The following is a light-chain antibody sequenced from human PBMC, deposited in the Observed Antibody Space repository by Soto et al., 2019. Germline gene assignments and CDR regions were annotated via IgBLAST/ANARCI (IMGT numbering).Light chain of an antibody. J-gene: IGLJ1*01. CDR2: GVT. V-gene: IGLV2-14*01. Sequence: QSALTQPASVSGSPGQSITISCTGSGSDIGAYNYVSWYQQHPGKAPKLLIHGVTRRPSGVSSRFSASKSAYTASLTISGLQVEDEAEYFCFSFTTTSTHVFGTGTKVTVL. CDR3: FSFTTTSTHV. CDR1: GSDIGAYNY.